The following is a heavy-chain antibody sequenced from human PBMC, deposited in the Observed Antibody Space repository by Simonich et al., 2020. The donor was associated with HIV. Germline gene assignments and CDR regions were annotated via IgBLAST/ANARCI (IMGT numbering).Heavy chain of an antibody. CDR2: INHSGST. CDR1: GGSFSTYY. Sequence: QVQLQQWGAGLLKPSETLSLTCAVYGGSFSTYYWHWIRQSPGKGLEWIGEINHSGSTNYNPSLESRVTISLDTSKNHFSLKLTSVPAADTAVYYCARGGGTTPRQQLVFDFWGQGTLVTVSS. J-gene: IGHJ4*02. V-gene: IGHV4-34*01. CDR3: ARGGGTTPRQQLVFDF. D-gene: IGHD6-6*01.